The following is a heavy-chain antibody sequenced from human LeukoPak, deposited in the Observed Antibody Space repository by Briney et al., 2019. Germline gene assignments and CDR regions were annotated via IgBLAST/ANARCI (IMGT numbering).Heavy chain of an antibody. V-gene: IGHV1-8*01. D-gene: IGHD6-13*01. Sequence: GASVEVSCKASGYTFTSHDINWVRQATGQGLEWMGWMNPNSGNTGYAQKFQGRVTMTRSTSMSTAYMEPSSLRFEDTAVYYCARGGSSTVDYWGQGTLVTVSS. J-gene: IGHJ4*02. CDR1: GYTFTSHD. CDR3: ARGGSSTVDY. CDR2: MNPNSGNT.